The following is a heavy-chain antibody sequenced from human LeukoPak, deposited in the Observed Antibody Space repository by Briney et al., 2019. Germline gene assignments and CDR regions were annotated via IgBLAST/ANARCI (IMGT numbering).Heavy chain of an antibody. Sequence: GGSLRLSCAASGFTFSSYWMSWVRQAPGKGLERVANIKQDGSEKYYVDSVKGRFTISRDNAKNSLYLQMNSLRAEDTAVYYCTREVAVAVPVYWGQGTLVTVSS. D-gene: IGHD6-19*01. V-gene: IGHV3-7*01. CDR2: IKQDGSEK. CDR3: TREVAVAVPVY. CDR1: GFTFSSYW. J-gene: IGHJ1*01.